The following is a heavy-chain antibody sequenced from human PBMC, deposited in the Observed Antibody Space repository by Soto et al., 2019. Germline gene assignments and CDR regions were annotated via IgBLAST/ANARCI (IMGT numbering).Heavy chain of an antibody. D-gene: IGHD2-2*01. J-gene: IGHJ6*02. V-gene: IGHV5-51*01. CDR2: IYPGDSDT. CDR3: ARHNYQRLSSGFSGYYYGMDV. CDR1: GYSFTSYW. Sequence: GESLKISCKGSGYSFTSYWIGWVRQMPGKGLEWMGIIYPGDSDTRYSPSFQGQVTISADKSISTAYLQWSSLKASDTAMYYCARHNYQRLSSGFSGYYYGMDVWGQGTTVTVSS.